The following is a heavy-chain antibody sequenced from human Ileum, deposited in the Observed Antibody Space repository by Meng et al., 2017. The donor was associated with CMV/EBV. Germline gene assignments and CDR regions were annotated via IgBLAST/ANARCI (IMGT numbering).Heavy chain of an antibody. CDR2: IKRRSEGGST. J-gene: IGHJ4*02. D-gene: IGHD4-17*01. CDR3: SYGAEYYFDY. CDR1: GLTVSNVY. V-gene: IGHV3-15*07. Sequence: CAVSGLTVSNVYMNWLRQAPGKGLEWVGRIKRRSEGGSTDYAAPVRGRFTISRDESRNTVDLQMNSLNADDTAVYYCSYGAEYYFDYWGQGTLVTVSS.